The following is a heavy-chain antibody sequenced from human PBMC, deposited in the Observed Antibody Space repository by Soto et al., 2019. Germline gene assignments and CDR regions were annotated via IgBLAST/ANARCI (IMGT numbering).Heavy chain of an antibody. CDR2: IYLSGST. D-gene: IGHD4-17*01. V-gene: IGHV4-4*02. CDR1: SGSISSSNW. CDR3: ARESHGDYADYFDY. J-gene: IGHJ4*02. Sequence: QVQLQESGPGLVKPSGTLSLTCAVSSGSISSSNWWSWVRQPPGKGLEWIGEIYLSGSTHYNPSLKSRVTISVDKSKNHCSLKLSSVTAADTAVYYGARESHGDYADYFDYWGQGSLVTVSS.